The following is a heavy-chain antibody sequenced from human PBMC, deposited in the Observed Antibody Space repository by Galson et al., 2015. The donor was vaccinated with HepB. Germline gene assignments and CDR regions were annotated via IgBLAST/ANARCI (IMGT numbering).Heavy chain of an antibody. CDR2: ISWDGGST. D-gene: IGHD3-3*01. CDR3: AKDLFGEVTIFGVVISCGMDV. Sequence: SLRLSCAASGFTFDDYTMHWVRQAPGKGLEWVSLISWDGGSTYYADSVKGRFTISRDNSKNSLYLQMNSLRTEDTALYYCAKDLFGEVTIFGVVISCGMDVWGQETTVTVSS. CDR1: GFTFDDYT. V-gene: IGHV3-43*01. J-gene: IGHJ6*02.